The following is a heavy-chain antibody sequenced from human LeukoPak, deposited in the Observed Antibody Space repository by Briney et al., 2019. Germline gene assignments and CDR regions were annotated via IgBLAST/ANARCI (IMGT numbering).Heavy chain of an antibody. J-gene: IGHJ4*02. CDR3: ATGIAAAGTDY. CDR2: IYYSGST. CDR1: GGSISSYY. V-gene: IGHV4-59*01. D-gene: IGHD6-13*01. Sequence: PSETLSLTCTVSGGSISSYYWSWIRQPPGKGLEWIGYIYYSGSTNYNPSLKSRVTISVDTSKNQFSLKLSSVTAADTAVYYCATGIAAAGTDYWGQGTLVTVSS.